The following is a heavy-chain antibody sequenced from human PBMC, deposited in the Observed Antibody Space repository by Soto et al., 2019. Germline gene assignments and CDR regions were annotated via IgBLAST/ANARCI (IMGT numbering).Heavy chain of an antibody. CDR3: ARDSYTRY. J-gene: IGHJ4*02. CDR2: IYNDGST. Sequence: GGSLRLSCAASGFIVSSRYMSWVRQAPGKGLEWVSIIYNDGSTYYADSVKGRFTISRDDSKNTLYLQILSLRAEDTAVYYCARDSYTRYWGQGTLVTVSS. D-gene: IGHD4-4*01. CDR1: GFIVSSRY. V-gene: IGHV3-66*01.